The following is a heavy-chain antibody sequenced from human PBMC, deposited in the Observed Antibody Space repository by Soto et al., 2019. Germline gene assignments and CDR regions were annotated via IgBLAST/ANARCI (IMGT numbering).Heavy chain of an antibody. CDR1: GGSISSYY. D-gene: IGHD3-16*01. CDR2: IYYSGST. Sequence: QVQLQESGPGLVKPSETLSLTCTVSGGSISSYYWSWIRQPPGKGLEWIGYIYYSGSTNYNPSLKSRVTISVDTSKNQFSLKLSSVTAADMAVYYCARGGLRLGELSVWGQGTTVTVSS. J-gene: IGHJ6*02. V-gene: IGHV4-59*01. CDR3: ARGGLRLGELSV.